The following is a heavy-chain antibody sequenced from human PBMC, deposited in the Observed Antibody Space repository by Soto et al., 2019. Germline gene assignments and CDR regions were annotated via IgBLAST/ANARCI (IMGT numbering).Heavy chain of an antibody. CDR1: GFTFSSYA. CDR3: AKDLRGYSYGYDPGPDY. J-gene: IGHJ4*02. D-gene: IGHD5-18*01. Sequence: PGGSLRLSCAASGFTFSSYAMHWVRQAPGKGLEWVAVISYDGSNKYYADSVKGRFTISRDNSKNTLYLQMNSLRAEDTAVYYCAKDLRGYSYGYDPGPDYWGQGTLVTVYS. V-gene: IGHV3-30-3*01. CDR2: ISYDGSNK.